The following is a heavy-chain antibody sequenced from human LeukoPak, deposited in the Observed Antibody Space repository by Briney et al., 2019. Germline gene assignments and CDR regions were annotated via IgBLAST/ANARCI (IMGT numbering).Heavy chain of an antibody. Sequence: GALRLSCTTSGFTFSSYGMHWVRQAPGKGLEWVAVISSDGTNKYYADSVKGRFTIPRDNSKNTLYLQMNSLRAEDTAVYYCAKPHFDSWGQGTLVTVSS. V-gene: IGHV3-30*18. J-gene: IGHJ4*02. CDR2: ISSDGTNK. CDR3: AKPHFDS. CDR1: GFTFSSYG.